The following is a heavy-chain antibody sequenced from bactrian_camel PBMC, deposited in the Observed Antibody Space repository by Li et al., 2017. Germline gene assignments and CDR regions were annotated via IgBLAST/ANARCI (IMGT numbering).Heavy chain of an antibody. D-gene: IGHD2*01. CDR2: VSSDGSE. CDR1: GYTYSSYC. CDR3: AAVPIQCIIVPRSTDFLY. J-gene: IGHJ6*01. V-gene: IGHV3S53*01. Sequence: HVQLVESGGGSVQSGGSLRLSCGQSGYTYSSYCMAWFRQAPGKEREEVARVSSDGSERYADSVKGRFTISQDNAKKMLYLQMNSLKPEDTAMYFCAAVPIQCIIVPRSTDFLYWGQGTQVTVS.